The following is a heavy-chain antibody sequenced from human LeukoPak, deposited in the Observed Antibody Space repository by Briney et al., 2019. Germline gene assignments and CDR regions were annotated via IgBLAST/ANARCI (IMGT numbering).Heavy chain of an antibody. D-gene: IGHD3-16*02. CDR3: ARGDDYVWGSYRNLFDY. V-gene: IGHV3-30*04. CDR2: ISYDGSNK. CDR1: GFTFSSYA. J-gene: IGHJ4*02. Sequence: PGGSLRLSCAASGFTFSSYAMHWVRQAPGKGLEWVAVISYDGSNKYYADSVKGRFTISRDNSKNTLYLQMNSLRAEDTAVYYCARGDDYVWGSYRNLFDYWGQGTLVTVSS.